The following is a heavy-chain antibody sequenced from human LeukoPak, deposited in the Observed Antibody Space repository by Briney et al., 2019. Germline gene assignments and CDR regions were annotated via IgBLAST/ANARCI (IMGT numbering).Heavy chain of an antibody. V-gene: IGHV3-30-3*01. J-gene: IGHJ3*02. D-gene: IGHD5-24*01. CDR2: ISYDGSNK. CDR1: GFTFSSYA. Sequence: PGGSPRLSCAASGFTFSSYAMHWVRQAPGKGLEWVAVISYDGSNKYYADSVKGRFTISRDNSKNTLYLQVNSLRAEDTAVYYCARTVYGGDGHNSYGLDIWGRGTMVIVSS. CDR3: ARTVYGGDGHNSYGLDI.